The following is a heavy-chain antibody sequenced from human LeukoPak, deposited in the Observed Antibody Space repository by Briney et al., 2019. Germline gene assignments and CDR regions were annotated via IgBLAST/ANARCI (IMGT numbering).Heavy chain of an antibody. CDR2: ISGDST. V-gene: IGHV3-43*02. CDR1: GFTFDDYA. D-gene: IGHD1-26*01. J-gene: IGHJ4*02. Sequence: GGSLRLSCAASGFTFDDYAMHWVRRAPGKGLEWVSLISGDSTYYADSVKGRFTISRDNSKNSLYLQMNSLRTEDTALYYCAKSRATDFDYWGQGTLVTVSS. CDR3: AKSRATDFDY.